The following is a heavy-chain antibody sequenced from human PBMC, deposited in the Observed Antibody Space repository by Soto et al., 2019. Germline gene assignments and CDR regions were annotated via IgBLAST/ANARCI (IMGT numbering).Heavy chain of an antibody. Sequence: GGSLRLSCTASGFTCGDYAMSWFRQAPGKGLEWVGFIRSKAYGGTTEYAASVKGRFTISRDDSKSIAYLQMNSLKIEDTAIYYCSTRGSSWGQGTLVTVSS. CDR3: STRGSS. V-gene: IGHV3-49*03. J-gene: IGHJ4*02. CDR2: IRSKAYGGTT. CDR1: GFTCGDYA. D-gene: IGHD6-13*01.